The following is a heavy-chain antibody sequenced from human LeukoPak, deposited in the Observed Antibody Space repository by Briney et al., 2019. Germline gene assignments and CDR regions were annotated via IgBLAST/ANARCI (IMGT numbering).Heavy chain of an antibody. CDR3: ARPDAAVAGSSYYFDY. CDR2: ISSSSSTI. V-gene: IGHV3-48*01. J-gene: IGHJ4*02. Sequence: RGSLRLSCAASGFTFSSYSMNWVRQAPGKGLEWVSYISSSSSTIYYADSVKGRFTISRDNAKNSLYLQMNSLRAEDTAVYYCARPDAAVAGSSYYFDYWGQGTLVTVSS. CDR1: GFTFSSYS. D-gene: IGHD6-19*01.